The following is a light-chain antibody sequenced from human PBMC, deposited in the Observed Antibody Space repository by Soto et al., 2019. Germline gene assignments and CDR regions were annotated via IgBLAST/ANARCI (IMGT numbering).Light chain of an antibody. CDR3: QQYGRSPYT. CDR1: QSVSNNW. CDR2: GAS. V-gene: IGKV3-20*01. J-gene: IGKJ2*01. Sequence: EIVLTQSPDTLSLSPGERATLSCRASQSVSNNWLAWYQQKPGQAPRLLIYGASSRPGGIPDKFSGSGSGTDFTLTINRLEPEDFAVYYCQQYGRSPYTFARGTKLEI.